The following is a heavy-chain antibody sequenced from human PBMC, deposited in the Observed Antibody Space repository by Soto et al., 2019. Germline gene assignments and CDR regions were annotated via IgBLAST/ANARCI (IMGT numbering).Heavy chain of an antibody. V-gene: IGHV3-23*01. CDR3: AKDLDYGSDGYFDL. CDR1: NFTFNVYA. D-gene: IGHD3-10*01. CDR2: ISGSGGST. Sequence: GGSLRLSCAASNFTFNVYAMSWVRQAPGKGLEWVSAISGSGGSTYYADSVKGRFTISRDNSKNTLYLQMNSLRAEDTAVYYCAKDLDYGSDGYFDLWGRGTLVTVSS. J-gene: IGHJ2*01.